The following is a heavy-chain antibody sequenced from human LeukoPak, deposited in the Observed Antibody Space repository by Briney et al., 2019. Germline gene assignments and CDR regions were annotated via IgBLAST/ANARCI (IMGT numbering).Heavy chain of an antibody. D-gene: IGHD5-24*01. CDR3: ANLWEMGY. V-gene: IGHV3-7*01. J-gene: IGHJ4*02. Sequence: GGSQRLSCAASGFSFSDYWMSWVRQAPGKGLEWVANVKPDGSEKYYVDSVKGRFTISRDNARNSLYLQMDSLRAEDTAVYYCANLWEMGYWGQGTLVTVSS. CDR1: GFSFSDYW. CDR2: VKPDGSEK.